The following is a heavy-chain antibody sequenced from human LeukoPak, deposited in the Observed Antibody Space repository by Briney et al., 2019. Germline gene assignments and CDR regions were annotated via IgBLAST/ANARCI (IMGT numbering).Heavy chain of an antibody. CDR1: GGSISSSSYY. V-gene: IGHV4-39*01. CDR3: ARQLMITFGGVIVSGFDY. J-gene: IGHJ4*02. Sequence: KASETLSLTCTVSGGSISSSSYYWGWIRQPPGKGLEWIGSIYYSGSTYYNPSLKSRVTISVDTSKSQFSLKLSSVTAADTAVYYCARQLMITFGGVIVSGFDYWGQGTLVTVSS. D-gene: IGHD3-16*02. CDR2: IYYSGST.